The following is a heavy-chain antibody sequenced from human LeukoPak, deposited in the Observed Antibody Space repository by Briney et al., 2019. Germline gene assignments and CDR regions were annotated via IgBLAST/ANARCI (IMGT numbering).Heavy chain of an antibody. D-gene: IGHD1-26*01. CDR2: ISGSGVNT. CDR3: ARVLVGAYYYYGMDV. CDR1: GFTFTNYA. J-gene: IGHJ6*02. V-gene: IGHV3-23*01. Sequence: GGSLRLSCAASGFTFTNYAMTWVRQAPGRGLEWVSVISGSGVNTYYADSVKGRFTISRDNSKNTLYLQMNSLRAEDTAVYYCARVLVGAYYYYGMDVWGQGTTVTVSS.